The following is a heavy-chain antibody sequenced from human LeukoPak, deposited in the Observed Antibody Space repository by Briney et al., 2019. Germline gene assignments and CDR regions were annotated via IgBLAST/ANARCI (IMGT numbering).Heavy chain of an antibody. Sequence: PGGSLRLSCAASGFTFSSYSMNWVRQAPGKGLEWASYISSGSSTIHYADSVKGRFTISRENAKNSLDLQMNSLRAEDTAVYYCARDLRRGFDIWGQGTMVTVSS. CDR3: ARDLRRGFDI. J-gene: IGHJ3*02. CDR2: ISSGSSTI. D-gene: IGHD3-16*01. V-gene: IGHV3-48*04. CDR1: GFTFSSYS.